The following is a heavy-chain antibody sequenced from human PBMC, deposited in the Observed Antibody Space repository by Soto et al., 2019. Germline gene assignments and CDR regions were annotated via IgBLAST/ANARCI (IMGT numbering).Heavy chain of an antibody. D-gene: IGHD2-2*03. CDR3: AKVWGENGYSTRTSCLYYFDY. CDR2: ISDSGST. CDR1: GCNISDLG. Sequence: SMRDPYKAAGCNISDLGVRCVLKTTGKGLEWVSTISDSGSTYYEDSVKGQFTIPRDNTKNTLYLQMNSLRAEDTAVYYCAKVWGENGYSTRTSCLYYFDYWGQGTLVTVSS. V-gene: IGHV3-23*01. J-gene: IGHJ4*02.